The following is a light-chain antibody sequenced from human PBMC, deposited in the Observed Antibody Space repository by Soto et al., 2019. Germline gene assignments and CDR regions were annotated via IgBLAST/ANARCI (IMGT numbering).Light chain of an antibody. J-gene: IGKJ4*01. CDR3: QQYNKSPRT. CDR2: DAC. Sequence: MTQSPATLSVSPGERATLSCRASQDVGSRLAWYQQKPGQAPRLLIYDACTRATGIPARFSGSGSGTEFTLTVSSLQSEDFAVYYCQQYNKSPRTFGGGTKVEI. V-gene: IGKV3-15*01. CDR1: QDVGSR.